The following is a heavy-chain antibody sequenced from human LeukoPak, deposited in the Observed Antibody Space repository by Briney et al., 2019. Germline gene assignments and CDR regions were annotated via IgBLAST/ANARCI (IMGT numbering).Heavy chain of an antibody. D-gene: IGHD2-2*01. CDR1: GGTFSSYA. CDR2: IIPIFNTA. CDR3: ARGGGVVPAAYFDY. V-gene: IGHV1-69*13. J-gene: IGHJ4*02. Sequence: SVKVSCKASGGTFSSYAFSWVRQAPGQGLEWMGGIIPIFNTANYAQKFQGRVTITADESTSTAYMELSGLRSEDTAVYYCARGGGVVPAAYFDYWGQGTLVTVSS.